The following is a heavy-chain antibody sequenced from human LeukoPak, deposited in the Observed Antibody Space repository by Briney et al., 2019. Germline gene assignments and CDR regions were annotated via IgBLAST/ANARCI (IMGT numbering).Heavy chain of an antibody. CDR1: GGSISSGDYY. V-gene: IGHV4-30-4*01. CDR3: ARGPYDFWSGYYPT. Sequence: PSETLSLTCTVSGGSISSGDYYWSWIRQPPGKGLEWIGYIYYSGSTYYNPSLKSRVTISVDTSKNQFSLKLSSVTAADTAVYYCARGPYDFWSGYYPTWGQGTLVTVSS. CDR2: IYYSGST. D-gene: IGHD3-3*01. J-gene: IGHJ5*02.